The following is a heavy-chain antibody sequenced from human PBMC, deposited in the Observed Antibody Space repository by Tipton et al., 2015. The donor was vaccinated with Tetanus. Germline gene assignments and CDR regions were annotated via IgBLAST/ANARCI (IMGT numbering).Heavy chain of an antibody. V-gene: IGHV4-31*03. D-gene: IGHD3-22*01. Sequence: TLSLTCNVSGASMIGGGYFWSWVRQHPGKGLEWIGHIFYSGRTEYTPSLRGRVTMSVDTSKNQFSLKLSSVTAADTAVYYCASGWRYYYDTTGFSDSWGQGTLVTVS. CDR1: GASMIGGGYF. CDR3: ASGWRYYYDTTGFSDS. J-gene: IGHJ4*02. CDR2: IFYSGRT.